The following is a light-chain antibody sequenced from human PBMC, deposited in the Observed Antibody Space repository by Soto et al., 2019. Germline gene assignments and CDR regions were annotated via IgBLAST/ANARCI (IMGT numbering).Light chain of an antibody. Sequence: QSALPQPPSSSGSPGQSVTISCTGTSSDIGAYNYVSWYQQHPGKAPKLMIYEFSKRPSGVPDRFSGSKSGNTASLTVSGLQAEDEADYYCSSYAGSSTWVFGGGTKLTVL. CDR3: SSYAGSSTWV. J-gene: IGLJ3*02. CDR1: SSDIGAYNY. CDR2: EFS. V-gene: IGLV2-8*01.